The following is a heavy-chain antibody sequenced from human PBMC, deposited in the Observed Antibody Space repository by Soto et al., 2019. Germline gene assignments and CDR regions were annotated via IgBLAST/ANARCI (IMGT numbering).Heavy chain of an antibody. CDR3: ARGAAHNFDY. J-gene: IGHJ4*02. V-gene: IGHV6-1*01. CDR1: GDSVSSNSAA. CDR2: TYYRSKWYN. Sequence: PSQTLSLTCAISGDSVSSNSAAWSWIRQSPSRGLEWLGRTYYRSKWYNDYAVSVKSRITINPDTSKNQFSLRLNSMTPEDTAVYYCARGAAHNFDYWGQGTLVTVSS.